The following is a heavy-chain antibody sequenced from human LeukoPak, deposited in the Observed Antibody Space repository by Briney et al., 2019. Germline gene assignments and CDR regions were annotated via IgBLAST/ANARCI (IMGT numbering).Heavy chain of an antibody. D-gene: IGHD6-19*01. Sequence: GGSLRLSCAVSGFPFSIYEMNWVRQAPGKGLEWVSNIGSSGTTIYYADSVKGRFSISRDNAKSSLYLQMNSLRVEDTAVYYCALLAVASDFDYWGQGAPVTVSS. CDR3: ALLAVASDFDY. J-gene: IGHJ4*02. CDR1: GFPFSIYE. CDR2: IGSSGTTI. V-gene: IGHV3-48*03.